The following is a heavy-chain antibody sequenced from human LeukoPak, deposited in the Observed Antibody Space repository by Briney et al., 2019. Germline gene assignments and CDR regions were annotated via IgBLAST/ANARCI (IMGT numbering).Heavy chain of an antibody. CDR2: IISIFGTP. J-gene: IGHJ4*02. CDR3: AREGFCVGDTCHGRDKVLDY. D-gene: IGHD2-15*01. V-gene: IGHV1-69*05. Sequence: SVKVSCKASGGTFSNFGITWVRQAPGQGLEWMGRIISIFGTPNYAQKFQGRVTITTDESTSTAYMDLYSLRSEDTAVYYCAREGFCVGDTCHGRDKVLDYWGQGTLVTVSS. CDR1: GGTFSNFG.